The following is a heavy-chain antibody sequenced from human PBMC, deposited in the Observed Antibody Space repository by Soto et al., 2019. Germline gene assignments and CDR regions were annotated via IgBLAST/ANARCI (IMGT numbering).Heavy chain of an antibody. Sequence: GGSLRLSCSASGFTFENYGMSWVRQAPGKGLEWASIISDRGDSAYYADSVKGRFTISRDNSKNILFLQMNSLRADDTAVYYFAKHCGGSPGRYSHLWGKGTLVTVSS. CDR1: GFTFENYG. CDR2: ISDRGDSA. V-gene: IGHV3-23*01. D-gene: IGHD4-17*01. J-gene: IGHJ5*02. CDR3: AKHCGGSPGRYSHL.